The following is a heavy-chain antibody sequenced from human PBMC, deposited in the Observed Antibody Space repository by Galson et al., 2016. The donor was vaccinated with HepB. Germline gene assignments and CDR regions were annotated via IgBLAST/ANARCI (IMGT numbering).Heavy chain of an antibody. Sequence: SLRLSCAASGFRFSAYWLAWVRQAPGKGLGYVANINEDGSRTHYLDSAKGRFTISRDNAKNSVALQMDSLRADDTALYYCWSGYTSGIWGQGTRVTVSS. D-gene: IGHD6-19*01. CDR1: GFRFSAYW. CDR2: INEDGSRT. V-gene: IGHV3-7*01. J-gene: IGHJ3*02. CDR3: WSGYTSGI.